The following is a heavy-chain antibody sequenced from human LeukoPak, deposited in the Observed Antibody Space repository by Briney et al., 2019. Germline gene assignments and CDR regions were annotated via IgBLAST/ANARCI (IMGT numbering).Heavy chain of an antibody. Sequence: GRSLRLSCAASGFTFSSYGMHWVRQAPGKGLEWVAVISYDGSNKHYADSVKGRFTISRDNSKNTLYLQMNSLRAEDTAVYYCAKERPLYDSSGYYYSGAFDIWGQGTMVTVSS. CDR3: AKERPLYDSSGYYYSGAFDI. CDR1: GFTFSSYG. CDR2: ISYDGSNK. J-gene: IGHJ3*02. D-gene: IGHD3-22*01. V-gene: IGHV3-30*18.